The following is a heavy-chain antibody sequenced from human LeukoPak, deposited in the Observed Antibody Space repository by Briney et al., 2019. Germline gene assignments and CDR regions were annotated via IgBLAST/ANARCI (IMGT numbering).Heavy chain of an antibody. CDR1: GFTVSSNY. V-gene: IGHV3-53*01. CDR2: IYSGGST. J-gene: IGHJ3*02. D-gene: IGHD3-22*01. CDR3: AREYYDNSGGEDAFDI. Sequence: GGSPRLSCAASGFTVSSNYMNWVRQAPGKGLEWVSVIYSGGSTFYADSVEGRFTISSDNSNNTLYLQMNSLRAEDTAMYYCAREYYDNSGGEDAFDIWGPGTMVTVST.